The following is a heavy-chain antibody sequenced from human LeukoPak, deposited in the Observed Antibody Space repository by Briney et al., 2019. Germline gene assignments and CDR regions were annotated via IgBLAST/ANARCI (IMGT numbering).Heavy chain of an antibody. V-gene: IGHV3-21*01. J-gene: IGHJ4*02. CDR3: ASLNQADCSSTSCHTHY. CDR2: ISSSSYI. CDR1: GFTFSNYS. D-gene: IGHD2-2*01. Sequence: PGGSLRLSCAASGFTFSNYSMNWVRQAPGKGLEWVSSISSSSYIYYADSVKGRFTISRDNAKNSLYLQMNSLRAEDTALYYCASLNQADCSSTSCHTHYWGQGTLVTVSS.